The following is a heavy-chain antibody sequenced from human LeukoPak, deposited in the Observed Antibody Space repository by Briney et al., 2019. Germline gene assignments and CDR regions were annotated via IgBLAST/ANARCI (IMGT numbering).Heavy chain of an antibody. D-gene: IGHD5-12*01. Sequence: SETLSLTCAVYGGSFSGYYWSWIRQPPGKGLEWIGEINHSGSTNYNPSLKSRVTISVDTSKNQFSLKLSSVTAADTAVYYYAREWRIRDYYYYMDVWGKGTTVTVSS. J-gene: IGHJ6*03. V-gene: IGHV4-34*01. CDR1: GGSFSGYY. CDR3: AREWRIRDYYYYMDV. CDR2: INHSGST.